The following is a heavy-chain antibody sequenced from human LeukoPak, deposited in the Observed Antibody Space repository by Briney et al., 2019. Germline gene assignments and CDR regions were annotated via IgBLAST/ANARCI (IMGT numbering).Heavy chain of an antibody. J-gene: IGHJ4*02. D-gene: IGHD2/OR15-2a*01. CDR3: ARGNRVFDY. Sequence: GGSLRLSCGAFGFTFSNYALIWVRQAPGKGLEWVSAITGSGGRTYYTNSVKGRFTISRDNSKNTLYLQMNSLRAEDTAVYYCARGNRVFDYWGQGTLSPSPQ. CDR2: ITGSGGRT. CDR1: GFTFSNYA. V-gene: IGHV3-23*01.